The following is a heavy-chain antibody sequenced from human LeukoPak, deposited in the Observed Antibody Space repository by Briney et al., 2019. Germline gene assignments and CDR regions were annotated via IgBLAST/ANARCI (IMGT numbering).Heavy chain of an antibody. D-gene: IGHD2-15*01. J-gene: IGHJ4*02. CDR3: ARDSAEDIVAHY. CDR1: GYTFTSYA. Sequence: ASVKVSCKASGYTFTSYAMNWVRQAPGQGLEWMGIINPSGGSTSYAQKFQGRVTMTRDTSTSTVYMELSSLRSEDTAVYYCARDSAEDIVAHYWGQGTLVTVSS. CDR2: INPSGGST. V-gene: IGHV1-46*01.